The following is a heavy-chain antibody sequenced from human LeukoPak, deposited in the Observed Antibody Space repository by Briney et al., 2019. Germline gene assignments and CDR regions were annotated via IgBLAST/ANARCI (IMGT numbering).Heavy chain of an antibody. CDR1: GGSFNDYY. J-gene: IGHJ4*02. Sequence: PSETLSLTCAVSGGSFNDYYWSWVRQTPGKGLEWIGEINHSGYTNDSPSLKSRVTLSIDTSRTHFSLNVRSVTVADTGIYYCTRMTTGPDYWGQGTLVTVSP. CDR3: TRMTTGPDY. D-gene: IGHD4-17*01. CDR2: INHSGYT. V-gene: IGHV4-34*01.